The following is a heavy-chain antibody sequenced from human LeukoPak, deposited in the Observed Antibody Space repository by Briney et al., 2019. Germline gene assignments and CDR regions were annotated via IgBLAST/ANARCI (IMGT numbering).Heavy chain of an antibody. D-gene: IGHD3-22*01. J-gene: IGHJ4*02. CDR1: GYTFTDYY. V-gene: IGHV1-2*02. Sequence: ASVTVSCMASGYTFTDYYMHWVRQAPGQGLEWMGCINPNSGGTSYAQKFQGRVTMTRDTSINTAYMELSRLRSDDTAMYYCVLFSYVSSGDWGQGTLVTVSS. CDR3: VLFSYVSSGD. CDR2: INPNSGGT.